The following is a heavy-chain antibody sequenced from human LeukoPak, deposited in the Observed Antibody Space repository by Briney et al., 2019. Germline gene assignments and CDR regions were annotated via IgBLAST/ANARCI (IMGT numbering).Heavy chain of an antibody. CDR1: AGSISSSGYY. Sequence: PSETLSLTCTVSAGSISSSGYYWGWIRQPPGRGLEWIGSIHYSGNTYYNPSLKSLVTISVDTSKSQFSLNLRSVTDADTAVYYCARIRGYNYGLADYWGQGTLATVSS. V-gene: IGHV4-39*01. CDR2: IHYSGNT. D-gene: IGHD1-1*01. J-gene: IGHJ4*02. CDR3: ARIRGYNYGLADY.